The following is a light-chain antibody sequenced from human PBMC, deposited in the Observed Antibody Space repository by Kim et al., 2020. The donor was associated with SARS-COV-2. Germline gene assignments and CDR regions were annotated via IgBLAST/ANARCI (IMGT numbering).Light chain of an antibody. V-gene: IGLV2-8*01. Sequence: GQSVAISCTGTSSDVGAYNYVSWYQQHPGKAPKLMIYELDKRPSGVPDRFSGSKSGNTASLTVSGPQAEDEADYYCSSYAGSNNVVFGGGTQLTVL. J-gene: IGLJ2*01. CDR3: SSYAGSNNVV. CDR2: ELD. CDR1: SSDVGAYNY.